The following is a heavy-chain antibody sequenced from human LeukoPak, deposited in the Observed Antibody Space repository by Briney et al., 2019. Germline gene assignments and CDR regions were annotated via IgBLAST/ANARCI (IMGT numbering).Heavy chain of an antibody. CDR2: TSSSDAGT. J-gene: IGHJ6*04. D-gene: IGHD3-10*02. Sequence: GGSLRLSCAASGFTLSTYAMSWVRQTPGKGLEWVAATSSSDAGTYHADSVRGRFTISRDNSKNTLYLQMNSLRAEDTAVYYCAELGITMIGGVWGKGTTVTISS. CDR3: AELGITMIGGV. CDR1: GFTLSTYA. V-gene: IGHV3-23*01.